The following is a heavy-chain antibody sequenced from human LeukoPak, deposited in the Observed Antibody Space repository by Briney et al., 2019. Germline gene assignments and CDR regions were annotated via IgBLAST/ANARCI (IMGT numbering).Heavy chain of an antibody. CDR2: IGSSGSPI. Sequence: GGSLRLSCGASGFIFSDYYMSWIRQAPGKGLEWVSYIGSSGSPIYYADSVKGRFTISRDNAKNSLYLQMNSLRAEDTAVYYCARVSYGYDFWSGYYSRGYYFDYWGQGTLVTVSS. CDR3: ARVSYGYDFWSGYYSRGYYFDY. CDR1: GFIFSDYY. J-gene: IGHJ4*02. D-gene: IGHD3-3*01. V-gene: IGHV3-11*04.